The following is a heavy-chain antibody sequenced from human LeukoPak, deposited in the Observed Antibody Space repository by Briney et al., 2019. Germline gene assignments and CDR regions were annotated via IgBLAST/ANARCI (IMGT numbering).Heavy chain of an antibody. CDR3: TKGDDYGANTRLPKYNWFDP. V-gene: IGHV3-30*02. D-gene: IGHD4-23*01. Sequence: GGSLRLSCAASGSTFSFCAMHGVRQAPGKGLGWVAFIRYDGNNKNYADSVKGRFTISRDNSRDTLYLQMNSLRAEDTAAYYCTKGDDYGANTRLPKYNWFDPWGQGTLVTVSS. CDR2: IRYDGNNK. CDR1: GSTFSFCA. J-gene: IGHJ5*02.